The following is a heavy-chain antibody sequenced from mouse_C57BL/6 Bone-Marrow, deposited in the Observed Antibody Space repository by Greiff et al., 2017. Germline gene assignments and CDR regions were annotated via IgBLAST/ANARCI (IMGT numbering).Heavy chain of an antibody. CDR1: GFTFSSYG. CDR3: ARHEGDYDGFAY. D-gene: IGHD2-4*01. J-gene: IGHJ3*01. Sequence: EVKLMESGRDLVKPGGSLKLSCAASGFTFSSYGMSWVRQTPDKRLEWVATISSGGSYTYYPDSVKGRFTISRDNAKNTLYLQMSSLKSEDTAMYYCARHEGDYDGFAYWGQGTLVTVSA. CDR2: ISSGGSYT. V-gene: IGHV5-6*01.